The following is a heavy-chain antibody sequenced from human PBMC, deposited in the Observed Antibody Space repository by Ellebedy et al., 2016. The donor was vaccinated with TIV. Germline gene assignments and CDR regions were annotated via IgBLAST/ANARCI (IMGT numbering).Heavy chain of an antibody. D-gene: IGHD6-19*01. CDR3: ATSATFVAGGRGDY. CDR2: ISGYNGNT. Sequence: AASVKVSCKASGYTFTSYGVGWVRQAPGQGLEWMGWISGYNGNTNYAQKLQDRVTMTTDTSTNTAYMELRSLRSDDTGMYYCATSATFVAGGRGDYWGQGTQVTVSS. V-gene: IGHV1-18*01. J-gene: IGHJ4*02. CDR1: GYTFTSYG.